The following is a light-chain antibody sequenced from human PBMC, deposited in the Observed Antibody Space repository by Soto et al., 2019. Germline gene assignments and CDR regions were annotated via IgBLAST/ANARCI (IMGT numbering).Light chain of an antibody. CDR2: AAS. CDR3: QQNAITPPWT. J-gene: IGKJ1*01. Sequence: QLTQSPSSLSASVGDRVIITCRASQSVSRSLNWYQQKAGQAPKLLIYAASTLHSGVPSRFCGSGSGTEFTLTISSLQPEDFATYYCQQNAITPPWTFGQGTKVDVK. CDR1: QSVSRS. V-gene: IGKV1-39*01.